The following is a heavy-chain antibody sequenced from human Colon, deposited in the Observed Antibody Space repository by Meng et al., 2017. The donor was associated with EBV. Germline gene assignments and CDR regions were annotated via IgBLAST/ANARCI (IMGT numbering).Heavy chain of an antibody. CDR1: GGSLSGAY. CDR2: IIHGGSH. V-gene: IGHV4-34*12. Sequence: QVRVQQWGAGLLKPSETLFLTCAGNGGSLSGAYWNWIRQPPGKGLEWIGEIIHGGSHSYNPSLKSRVTISIDTSKNQLSLMLSSVTAADTAVYYCARRPTGIDYWGQGTLVTVSS. D-gene: IGHD2-8*02. CDR3: ARRPTGIDY. J-gene: IGHJ4*02.